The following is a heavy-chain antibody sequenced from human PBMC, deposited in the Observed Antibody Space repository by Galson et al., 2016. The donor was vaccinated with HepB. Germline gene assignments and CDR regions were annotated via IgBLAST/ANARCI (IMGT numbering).Heavy chain of an antibody. V-gene: IGHV1-18*01. CDR3: ARGDYGWGSYIYYYYGMDV. J-gene: IGHJ6*02. Sequence: SVKVSCKASGYTFTNYGISWVRQAPGQGLEWMGWISAYNGNTKYAQKLQGRVTMTTDTSTSTAYMELRSLRSDDTALYYCARGDYGWGSYIYYYYGMDVWGQGTTVTVSS. CDR1: GYTFTNYG. CDR2: ISAYNGNT. D-gene: IGHD3-16*01.